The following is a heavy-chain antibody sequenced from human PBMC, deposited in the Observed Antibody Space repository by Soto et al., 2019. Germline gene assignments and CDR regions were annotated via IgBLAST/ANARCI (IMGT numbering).Heavy chain of an antibody. D-gene: IGHD5-18*01. Sequence: GGARRLSCAASGCTFSSGGMNWVRQAPGKGLEWVSYISSSSSTIYYADSVKGRFTISRDNAKNSLYLQMNSLRAEDTAVYYCARDSGYSYGPLDYWGQGT. CDR1: GCTFSSGG. CDR2: ISSSSSTI. J-gene: IGHJ4*02. V-gene: IGHV3-48*01. CDR3: ARDSGYSYGPLDY.